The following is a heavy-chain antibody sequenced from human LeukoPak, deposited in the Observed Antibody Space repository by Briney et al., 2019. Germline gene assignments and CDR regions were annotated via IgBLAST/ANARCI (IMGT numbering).Heavy chain of an antibody. Sequence: GASVKVSCKASGYTFTSYSIHWVRQAPGQGLEWMGIINPSGGSTSYTQNFQGRVTITRDTSTSTVYMELSSLRSEDTAVFYCARETGAGGAFDIWGQGTMVTVSS. V-gene: IGHV1-46*01. J-gene: IGHJ3*02. CDR1: GYTFTSYS. CDR3: ARETGAGGAFDI. CDR2: INPSGGST. D-gene: IGHD7-27*01.